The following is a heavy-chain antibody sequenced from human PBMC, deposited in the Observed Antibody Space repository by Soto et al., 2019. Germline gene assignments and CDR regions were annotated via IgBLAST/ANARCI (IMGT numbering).Heavy chain of an antibody. D-gene: IGHD6-19*01. CDR1: GFIFRDYA. V-gene: IGHV3-23*01. CDR2: ISGSGDSA. Sequence: VQWLESGGGLVQPGGSLRLSCAASGFIFRDYAMNWVRQAPGKGLEWVSDISGSGDSARYADAVKGRFTISRDNSRDTLYLHMNSLRVDDTAVYYCGKERRGSGWSVCDFWGQGDLVTVSS. CDR3: GKERRGSGWSVCDF. J-gene: IGHJ4*02.